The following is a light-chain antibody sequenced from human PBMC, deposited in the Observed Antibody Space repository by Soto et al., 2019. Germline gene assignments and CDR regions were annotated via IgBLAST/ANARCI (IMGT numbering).Light chain of an antibody. CDR2: WAS. CDR3: QQRSNWPWT. CDR1: QSVLYGSNNNNY. V-gene: IGKV4-1*01. Sequence: DIVIAQSPESLAVSLGERATINCKSSQSVLYGSNNNNYLAWYQQKPGQPPKLLIYWASTRKSGVPDRFSGSGSGTDFTLTISSLEPEDFAVYYCQQRSNWPWTFGQGTKVDIK. J-gene: IGKJ1*01.